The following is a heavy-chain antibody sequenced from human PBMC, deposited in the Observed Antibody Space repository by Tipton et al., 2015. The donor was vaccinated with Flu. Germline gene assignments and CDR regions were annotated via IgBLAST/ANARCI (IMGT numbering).Heavy chain of an antibody. D-gene: IGHD5-24*01. Sequence: QLVQSGGGLIQPGGSLRLSCEASGFTFSGYWMSWVRQAPGKGLEWVSHLNGIYEGTYYADSVKGRFTISRDNSVNTLYLQINSLRAEDTATYYCARRGSDGYNLFFDKWGQGILVTVAS. V-gene: IGHV3-23*04. CDR3: ARRGSDGYNLFFDK. CDR2: LNGIYEGT. J-gene: IGHJ4*02. CDR1: GFTFSGYW.